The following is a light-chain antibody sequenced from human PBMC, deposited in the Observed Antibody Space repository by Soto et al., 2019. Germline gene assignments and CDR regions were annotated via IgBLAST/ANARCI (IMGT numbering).Light chain of an antibody. J-gene: IGKJ1*01. CDR1: QGIDNY. CDR3: QQLDSFPRT. Sequence: DIQFTQSPSFLSASVGDRVTITCRASQGIDNYLAWYQQKPGKAPKLLIYDALKLQSGVPSRFSGSGSGTEFTLTISSLQPEDFAIYFCQQLDSFPRTFGQGTKVDIK. CDR2: DAL. V-gene: IGKV1-9*01.